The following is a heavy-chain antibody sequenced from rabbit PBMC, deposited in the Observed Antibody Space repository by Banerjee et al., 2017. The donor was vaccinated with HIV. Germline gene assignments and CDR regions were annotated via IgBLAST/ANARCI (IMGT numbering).Heavy chain of an antibody. Sequence: QEQLKESGGGLVQPGGSLKLSCKASGFDFSSYYMSWVCQAPGKGLEWIGCIYTGSDSTYYASWAKGRFTISKTSSTTVTLQMTSLTSADTATYFCARESGLIILGLWGPGTLVTVS. CDR3: ARESGLIILGL. J-gene: IGHJ4*01. CDR2: IYTGSDST. D-gene: IGHD1-1*01. V-gene: IGHV1S45*01. CDR1: GFDFSSYYM.